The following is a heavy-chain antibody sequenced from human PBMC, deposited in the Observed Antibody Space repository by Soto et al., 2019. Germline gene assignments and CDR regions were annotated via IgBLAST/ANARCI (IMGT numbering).Heavy chain of an antibody. CDR3: ARQRRDFDY. CDR2: IFSSGST. J-gene: IGHJ4*02. CDR1: GGSISNYY. V-gene: IGHV4-59*08. Sequence: KPSETLSLTCTVSGGSISNYYWSWIRQPPGKGLQWIGYIFSSGSTNYNPSLKSRVTISVDTSKNQFSLNLSSVTAADTAVYYCARQRRDFDYWGQGSLVTVSS.